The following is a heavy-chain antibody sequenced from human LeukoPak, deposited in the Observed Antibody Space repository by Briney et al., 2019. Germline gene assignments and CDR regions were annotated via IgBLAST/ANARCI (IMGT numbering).Heavy chain of an antibody. Sequence: ASVKVSCKASGGTFSSYAISWVRQAPGQGLEWVGGIIPIFGTANYAQKFQGRVTITADESTSTAYMELSSLRSEDTAVYYCARGVRAQMEWSHGAFDIWGQGTMVTVSS. CDR1: GGTFSSYA. CDR3: ARGVRAQMEWSHGAFDI. D-gene: IGHD3-3*01. CDR2: IIPIFGTA. J-gene: IGHJ3*02. V-gene: IGHV1-69*13.